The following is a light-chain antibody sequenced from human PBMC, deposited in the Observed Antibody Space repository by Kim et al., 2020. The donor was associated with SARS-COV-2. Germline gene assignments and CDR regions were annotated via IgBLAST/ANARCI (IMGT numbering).Light chain of an antibody. CDR3: QQDNSYLWT. V-gene: IGKV1-5*01. CDR1: QSISSW. Sequence: ASVGVRVTITCRASQSISSWLAWYQQKQGKAPKLLIYDASSLESGVPSRFSGSGSGTEFTLTISSLQPDDFATYYCQQDNSYLWTFGQGTKVDIK. CDR2: DAS. J-gene: IGKJ1*01.